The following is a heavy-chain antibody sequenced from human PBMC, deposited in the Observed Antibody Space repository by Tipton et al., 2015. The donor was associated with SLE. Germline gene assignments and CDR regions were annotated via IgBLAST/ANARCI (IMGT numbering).Heavy chain of an antibody. V-gene: IGHV3-33*06. CDR3: AKDLSSSSAIAVVGVFDY. CDR1: GFTFSSYG. CDR2: IWYDGSNK. D-gene: IGHD6-19*01. J-gene: IGHJ4*02. Sequence: SLRLSCAASGFTFSSYGMHWVRQAPGKGLEWVAVIWYDGSNKYYADSVKGRFTISRDNSKNTLYLQMNSLRAEDTAVYYCAKDLSSSSAIAVVGVFDYWGQGTLVTVSS.